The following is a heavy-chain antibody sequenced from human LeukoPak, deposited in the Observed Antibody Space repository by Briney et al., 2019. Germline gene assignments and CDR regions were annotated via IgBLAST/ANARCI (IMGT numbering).Heavy chain of an antibody. CDR2: IKHSGST. CDR3: ARSSITYYDILTGYYRWFDP. V-gene: IGHV4-34*01. J-gene: IGHJ5*02. Sequence: SKTLSLTCAVYGGSFSGYYWSWIRHPPGKGLEWIGEIKHSGSTNYNPSLKSRVNISVDTSKNQFSLKLSSVTAAETAVYYCARSSITYYDILTGYYRWFDPWGQGTLVTVSS. D-gene: IGHD3-9*01. CDR1: GGSFSGYY.